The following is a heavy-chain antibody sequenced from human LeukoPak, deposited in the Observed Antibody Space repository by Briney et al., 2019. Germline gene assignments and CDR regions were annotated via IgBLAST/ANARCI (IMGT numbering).Heavy chain of an antibody. CDR3: ATRNYYDSSGYYYFYFDY. J-gene: IGHJ4*02. CDR1: GFTFSSYA. CDR2: LSGSDGST. D-gene: IGHD3-22*01. Sequence: GGSLRLSCAASGFTFSSYAMNWVRQAPGKGLEWVSALSGSDGSTYYADSVKGRFTISRDNSKNTLYLQMNSLRAEDTAVYYCATRNYYDSSGYYYFYFDYWGQGTLVTVSS. V-gene: IGHV3-23*01.